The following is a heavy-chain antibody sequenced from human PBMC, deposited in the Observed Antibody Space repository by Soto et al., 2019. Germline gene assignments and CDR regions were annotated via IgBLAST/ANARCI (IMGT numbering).Heavy chain of an antibody. CDR3: ARASPTGGKQLVRGRGYYYGMDV. CDR1: GFTFSSYW. D-gene: IGHD6-6*01. J-gene: IGHJ6*02. V-gene: IGHV3-74*01. CDR2: INSDGSST. Sequence: GGSLRLSCAASGFTFSSYWMHWVRQAPGKGLVWVSRINSDGSSTSYADSVKGRFPISRDNAKNTLYLQMNSLRAEDTAVYYCARASPTGGKQLVRGRGYYYGMDVWGQGTTVTVSS.